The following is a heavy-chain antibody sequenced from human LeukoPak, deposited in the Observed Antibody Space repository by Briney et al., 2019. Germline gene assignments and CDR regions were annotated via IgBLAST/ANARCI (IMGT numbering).Heavy chain of an antibody. CDR1: GFTFSSCA. Sequence: GGSLRLSCAASGFTFSSCAMHWVRQAPGKGLEWVAVISYDGSNKYYADSVKGRFTISRDNSKNTLYLQMNSLRAEDTAVYYCARDEYSSGWYYYYWGQGTLVTVSS. CDR3: ARDEYSSGWYYYY. V-gene: IGHV3-30-3*01. D-gene: IGHD6-19*01. CDR2: ISYDGSNK. J-gene: IGHJ4*02.